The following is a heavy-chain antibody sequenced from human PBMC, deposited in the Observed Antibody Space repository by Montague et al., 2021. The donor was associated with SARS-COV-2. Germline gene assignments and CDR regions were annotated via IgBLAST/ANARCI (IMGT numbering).Heavy chain of an antibody. CDR3: ARAPTTCFIVHRDNYFDD. CDR2: ICYTGST. J-gene: IGHJ4*02. V-gene: IGHV4-59*01. Sequence: SETLSLTCTVYGGSISGYYWTWMRQPPGKGLEWLGHICYTGSTSYDPSLKSRVTISIDTPKNQFSLKLRSVTAADAAVYFCARAPTTCFIVHRDNYFDDWGQGAMVTVSS. D-gene: IGHD2-2*01. CDR1: GGSISGYY.